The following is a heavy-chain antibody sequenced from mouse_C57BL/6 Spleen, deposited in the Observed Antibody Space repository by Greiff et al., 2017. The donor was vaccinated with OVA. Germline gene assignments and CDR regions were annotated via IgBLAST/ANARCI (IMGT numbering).Heavy chain of an antibody. CDR2: IDPNSGGT. V-gene: IGHV1-72*01. J-gene: IGHJ4*01. CDR3: ARRGEYDRGAMDY. D-gene: IGHD2-14*01. Sequence: VQLQQPGAELVKPGASVKLSCKASGYTFTSYWMHWVKQRPGRGLEWIGRIDPNSGGTKYNEKFKSKATLTVDKPSSTAYMPLSSLTSEDAAVYYCARRGEYDRGAMDYWGQGTSVTVSS. CDR1: GYTFTSYW.